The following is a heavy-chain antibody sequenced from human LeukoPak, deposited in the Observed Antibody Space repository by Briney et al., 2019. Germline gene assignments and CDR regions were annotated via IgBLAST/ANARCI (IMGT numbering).Heavy chain of an antibody. CDR2: ISYDGSNK. J-gene: IGHJ4*02. CDR3: AKAGYSYGLPADY. Sequence: PGGSLRLSCAASGFTFSSYGMHWVRQAPGKGLEWVAVISYDGSNKYYADSVKGRFTISRDNSENTLYLQMNSLRAEDTAVYYCAKAGYSYGLPADYWGQGTLVTVSS. D-gene: IGHD5-18*01. CDR1: GFTFSSYG. V-gene: IGHV3-30*18.